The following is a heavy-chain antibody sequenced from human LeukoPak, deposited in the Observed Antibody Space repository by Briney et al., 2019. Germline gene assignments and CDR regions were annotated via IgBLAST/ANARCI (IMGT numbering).Heavy chain of an antibody. CDR1: GYSISSGYF. D-gene: IGHD1-26*01. CDR2: IYHSGST. CDR3: ARDTSYYGFDP. J-gene: IGHJ5*02. V-gene: IGHV4-38-2*02. Sequence: SETLSLTCTVSGYSISSGYFWGWIRQPPGKGLEWIGSIYHSGSTDYNPSLRSRVTISVDTSKNQFSLKLSSVTAADTAVYYCARDTSYYGFDPWGQGTLVTVSS.